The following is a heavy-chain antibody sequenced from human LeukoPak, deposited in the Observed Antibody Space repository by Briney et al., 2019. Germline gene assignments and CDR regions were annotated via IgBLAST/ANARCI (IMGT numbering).Heavy chain of an antibody. J-gene: IGHJ4*02. D-gene: IGHD3-16*01. V-gene: IGHV3-74*01. CDR2: INSDGSST. CDR3: ARDEFGDY. CDR1: GFTFSSYW. Sequence: PGGSLRLSCAASGFTFSSYWVHWVRQAPGKGLVWVSPINSDGSSTSYADSVKGRFTISRDNAKNTLSLQMNSLRAEDTAVYYCARDEFGDYWGQGTLVTVSS.